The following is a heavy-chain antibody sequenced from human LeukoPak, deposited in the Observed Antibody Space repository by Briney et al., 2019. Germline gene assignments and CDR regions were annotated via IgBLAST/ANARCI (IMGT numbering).Heavy chain of an antibody. D-gene: IGHD3-16*02. CDR3: ARTIYDYVWGSYRYAFDY. J-gene: IGHJ4*02. Sequence: ASVKVSCKASGYTFTGYYMHWVRQAPGQGLEWMGWINPNSGGTKYAQKFQGRVTMTRDTSISTAYMELSRLKSDDTAVYYCARTIYDYVWGSYRYAFDYWGQGTLVTVSS. CDR2: INPNSGGT. V-gene: IGHV1-2*02. CDR1: GYTFTGYY.